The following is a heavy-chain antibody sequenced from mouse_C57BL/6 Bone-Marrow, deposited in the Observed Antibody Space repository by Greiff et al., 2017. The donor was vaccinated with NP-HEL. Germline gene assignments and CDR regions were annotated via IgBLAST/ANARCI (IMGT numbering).Heavy chain of an antibody. CDR1: GYTFTSYW. Sequence: QVQLQQSGAELVKPGASVKLSCKASGYTFTSYWMHWVKQRPGQGLEWIGMIHPNSGSTNYNEKFKSKATLTVDKSSSTAYMQLSSLTSEDSAVYYCVEYYGSSSWYFDVWGTGTTVTVSS. V-gene: IGHV1-64*01. J-gene: IGHJ1*03. CDR3: VEYYGSSSWYFDV. D-gene: IGHD1-1*01. CDR2: IHPNSGST.